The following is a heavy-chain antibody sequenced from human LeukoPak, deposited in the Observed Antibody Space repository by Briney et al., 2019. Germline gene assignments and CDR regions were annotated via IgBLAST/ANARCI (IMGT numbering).Heavy chain of an antibody. CDR1: GYTFTSYG. J-gene: IGHJ5*02. V-gene: IGHV1-18*01. Sequence: GASVKVSCKASGYTFTSYGISWVRQAPGQGLEWMGWISAYNGNTNYAQKLQDRVTMTEDTSTDTAYMELSSLRSEDTAVYYCAKLRGDSSGWYLFDPWGQGTLVTVSS. CDR3: AKLRGDSSGWYLFDP. CDR2: ISAYNGNT. D-gene: IGHD6-19*01.